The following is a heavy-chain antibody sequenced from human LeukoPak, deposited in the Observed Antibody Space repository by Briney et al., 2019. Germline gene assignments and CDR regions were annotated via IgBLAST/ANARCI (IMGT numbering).Heavy chain of an antibody. J-gene: IGHJ3*02. D-gene: IGHD2-15*01. V-gene: IGHV1-69*01. CDR2: IFPIFGTA. Sequence: SVKVSCKASGGTFSSYAISWVRQAPGHGLEWMGGIFPIFGTANYAQKFQGRVTITADESTSTAYMELSSLRSEDTAVYYCARDRDYCSGGSCYPDAFDIWGQGTMVTVSS. CDR1: GGTFSSYA. CDR3: ARDRDYCSGGSCYPDAFDI.